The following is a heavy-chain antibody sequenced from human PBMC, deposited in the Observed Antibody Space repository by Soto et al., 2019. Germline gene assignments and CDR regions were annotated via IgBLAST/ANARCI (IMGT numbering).Heavy chain of an antibody. CDR2: ISYDGSNK. D-gene: IGHD6-19*01. V-gene: IGHV3-30-3*01. Sequence: GGSLRLSCAASGFTFSSYAMHWVRQAPGKGLEWVAVISYDGSNKYYADSVKGRFTISRDNSKNTLYLQMNSLRAEDTAVYYCANLPRSGWHDAFDIWGQGTMVTVSS. CDR1: GFTFSSYA. J-gene: IGHJ3*02. CDR3: ANLPRSGWHDAFDI.